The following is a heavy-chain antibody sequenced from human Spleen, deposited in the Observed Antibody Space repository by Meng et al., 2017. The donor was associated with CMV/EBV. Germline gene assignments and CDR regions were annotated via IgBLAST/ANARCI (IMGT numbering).Heavy chain of an antibody. V-gene: IGHV4-38-2*02. CDR1: GFFISSGYY. CDR3: ARGEYSDFRSGYQLYYYGMDV. J-gene: IGHJ6*02. D-gene: IGHD3-3*01. CDR2: VYLSGST. Sequence: SETLSLTCTVSGFFISSGYYWGWIRQPPGRGLEWVGSVYLSGSTKYNPSLKSRLTISVDTSRNQFSLKLNSVTAADTAVYYCARGEYSDFRSGYQLYYYGMDVWGQGTTVTVSS.